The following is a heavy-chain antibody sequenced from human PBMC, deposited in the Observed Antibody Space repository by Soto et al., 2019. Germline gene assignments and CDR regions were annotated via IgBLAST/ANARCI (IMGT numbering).Heavy chain of an antibody. J-gene: IGHJ4*01. CDR1: GYTFTGYY. CDR2: INPNSGGT. D-gene: IGHD3-10*01. Sequence: ASVKVSCKASGYTFTGYYMHWVRQAPGQGLEWMGRINPNSGGTNYAQKFQGRVTMTRDTSISTAYMELSRLRSDDTAVYYCARALFPLNGSGSSPDNWGQGSLGTVAS. V-gene: IGHV1-2*02. CDR3: ARALFPLNGSGSSPDN.